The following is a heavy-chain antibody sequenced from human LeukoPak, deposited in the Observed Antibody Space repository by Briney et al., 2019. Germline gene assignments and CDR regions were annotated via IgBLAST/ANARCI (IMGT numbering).Heavy chain of an antibody. Sequence: GGALRLSCAASGFTFSSYEMNWVRQAPGKGLEWVSYISSSGSTIYYADSVKGRFTISRDNAKNSLYLQMNSLRAEDTAVYYCARVPRQGVRRWRHMDVRGKGTTVTVSS. CDR3: ARVPRQGVRRWRHMDV. J-gene: IGHJ6*04. CDR2: ISSSGSTI. V-gene: IGHV3-48*03. CDR1: GFTFSSYE. D-gene: IGHD4-23*01.